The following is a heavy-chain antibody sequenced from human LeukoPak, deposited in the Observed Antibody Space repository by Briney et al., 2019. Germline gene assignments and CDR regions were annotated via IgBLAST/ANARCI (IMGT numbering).Heavy chain of an antibody. Sequence: PSQTLSLTCTVSGGSISSGGYYWSWIRQPPGKGLEWIGNIYYRGSTNYSPSLKSRVTISLDTSKNQFSLKLKSVTAADTAVYYCAREGSYNSGWYLDYWGQGTLVTVSS. CDR2: IYYRGST. V-gene: IGHV4-61*08. CDR3: AREGSYNSGWYLDY. CDR1: GGSISSGGYY. J-gene: IGHJ4*02. D-gene: IGHD6-19*01.